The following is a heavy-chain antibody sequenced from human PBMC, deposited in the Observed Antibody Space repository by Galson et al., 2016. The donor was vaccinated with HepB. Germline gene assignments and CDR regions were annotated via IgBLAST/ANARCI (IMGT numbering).Heavy chain of an antibody. CDR3: AAVPQLRNELGFYDYGLDV. Sequence: SVKVSCKASGFTFSSSAVQWVRQARGQRLEWIGWIVVGSDHTNYAQKFQERVTISRDMSTSTAYMELSSLRSEDTAVYYCAAVPQLRNELGFYDYGLDVWGLGTTVTVSS. V-gene: IGHV1-58*01. J-gene: IGHJ6*02. CDR1: GFTFSSSA. CDR2: IVVGSDHT. D-gene: IGHD1-1*01.